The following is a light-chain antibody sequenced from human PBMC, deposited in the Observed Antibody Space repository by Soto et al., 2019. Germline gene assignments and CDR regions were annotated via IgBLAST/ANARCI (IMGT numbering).Light chain of an antibody. V-gene: IGKV1-39*01. CDR1: QGISAY. CDR2: AAS. Sequence: LLTQSPSSLSASVGDRVTITCRASQGISAYLNWYQQKPGKAPQLLIFAASTLQHGVPSRFSGSGSGTDFTLAISNLQREDFATYYCHQTYSGRSFGPGTKVEVK. CDR3: HQTYSGRS. J-gene: IGKJ1*01.